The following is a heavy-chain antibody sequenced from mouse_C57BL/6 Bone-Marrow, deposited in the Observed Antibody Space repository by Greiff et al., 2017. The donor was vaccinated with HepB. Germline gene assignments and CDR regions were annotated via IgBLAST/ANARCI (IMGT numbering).Heavy chain of an antibody. D-gene: IGHD1-1*01. CDR3: ATTVVHFDY. Sequence: EVQLVESGPVLVKPGASVKMSCKASGYTFTDYYMNWVKQSHGKSLEWIGVINPYNGGTSYNQKFKGKATLTVDKSSSTAYMELNSLTSEDSAVYYCATTVVHFDYWGQGTTLTVAS. J-gene: IGHJ2*01. V-gene: IGHV1-19*01. CDR2: INPYNGGT. CDR1: GYTFTDYY.